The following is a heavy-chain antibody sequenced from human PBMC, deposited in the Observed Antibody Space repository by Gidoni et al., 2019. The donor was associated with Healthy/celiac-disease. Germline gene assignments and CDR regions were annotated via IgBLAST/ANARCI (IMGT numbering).Heavy chain of an antibody. CDR1: GGSFSGYY. D-gene: IGHD3-22*01. CDR3: ARGDYYDSSGYYYPHLYGGWFDP. Sequence: QVQLQQWGAGLLKPSETLSLTCAVYGGSFSGYYWSWIRQPPGKGLEWIGEINHSGSTNYNPSLKSRVTISVDTSKNQFSLKLSSVTAADTAVYYCARGDYYDSSGYYYPHLYGGWFDPWGQGTLVTVSS. CDR2: INHSGST. J-gene: IGHJ5*02. V-gene: IGHV4-34*01.